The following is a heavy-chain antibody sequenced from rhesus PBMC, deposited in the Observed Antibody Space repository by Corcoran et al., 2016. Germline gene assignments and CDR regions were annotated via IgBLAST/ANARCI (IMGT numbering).Heavy chain of an antibody. Sequence: EVQLVESGGGLAKPGGSLRLSCAASGFTFSSYWMNWVRQAPGKGLDWVSAIDSGWGSTYYADSVKGRFTISRDNSKITLSLQMNSLRAEDTAVYYCAKIEPPFDYWGQGVLVTVSS. J-gene: IGHJ4*01. CDR1: GFTFSSYW. CDR2: IDSGWGST. V-gene: IGHV3S25*01. CDR3: AKIEPPFDY.